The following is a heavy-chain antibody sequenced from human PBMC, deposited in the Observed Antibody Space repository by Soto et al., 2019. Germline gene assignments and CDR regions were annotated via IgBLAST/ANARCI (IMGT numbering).Heavy chain of an antibody. CDR2: INWNGGST. Sequence: GGSLRLSCAASGFTFDDYGMSWVRQAPGKGLEWVSGINWNGGSTGYADSVKGRFTISRDNAKNSLYLQMNSLRAEDTALYYCASSYYYGSGFPPGLWGQGTLVTVSS. J-gene: IGHJ4*02. V-gene: IGHV3-20*04. D-gene: IGHD3-10*01. CDR1: GFTFDDYG. CDR3: ASSYYYGSGFPPGL.